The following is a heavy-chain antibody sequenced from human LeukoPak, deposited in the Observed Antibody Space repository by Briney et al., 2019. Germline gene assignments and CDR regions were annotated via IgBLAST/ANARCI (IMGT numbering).Heavy chain of an antibody. V-gene: IGHV4-31*03. D-gene: IGHD3-10*01. J-gene: IGHJ4*02. CDR1: GGSISSGGYY. CDR3: ARANYYGSGCWDY. Sequence: MPSETLSLTCTVSGGSISSGGYYWSWIRQHPGKGLEWIGYIYYSGSTYYNPSLKSRVTISVDKSKNQFSLKLSSVTAADTAVYYCARANYYGSGCWDYWGQGTLVTVSS. CDR2: IYYSGST.